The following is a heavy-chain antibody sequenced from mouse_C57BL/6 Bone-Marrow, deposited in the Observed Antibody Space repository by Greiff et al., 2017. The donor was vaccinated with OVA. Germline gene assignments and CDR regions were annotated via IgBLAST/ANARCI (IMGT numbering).Heavy chain of an antibody. Sequence: VKLQESGAELVKPGASVKMSCKASGYTFTTYPIEWMKQNHGKSLEWIGNFHPYNDDTKYNEKFKGKATLTVEKSSSTVYLELSRLTSDDSAVYYCAREGDSSGSWFAYWGQGTLVTVSA. CDR3: AREGDSSGSWFAY. V-gene: IGHV1-47*01. D-gene: IGHD3-2*02. CDR1: GYTFTTYP. CDR2: FHPYNDDT. J-gene: IGHJ3*01.